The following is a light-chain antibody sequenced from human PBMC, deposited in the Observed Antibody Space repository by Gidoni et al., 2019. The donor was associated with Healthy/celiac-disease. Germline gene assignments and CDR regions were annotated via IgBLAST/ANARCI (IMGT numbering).Light chain of an antibody. CDR1: QSVSSSY. Sequence: EIMLTQSPGTLSLSPGERATLSCRASQSVSSSYLAWYQQKPGQAPRLLIYGASSRATGIPDRFSGSGSGTDFTLTISRLEPEDFAVYYCQQYGSSPVTFGQXTKLEIK. CDR2: GAS. CDR3: QQYGSSPVT. V-gene: IGKV3-20*01. J-gene: IGKJ2*01.